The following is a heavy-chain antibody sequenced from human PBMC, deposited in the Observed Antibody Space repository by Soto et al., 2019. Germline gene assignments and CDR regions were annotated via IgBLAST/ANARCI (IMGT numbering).Heavy chain of an antibody. CDR3: ATSQSGIFFAALDI. J-gene: IGHJ3*02. CDR2: IFGSGITT. CDR1: GFNFSSDV. D-gene: IGHD1-26*01. V-gene: IGHV3-23*01. Sequence: GWSLRLSCAASGFNFSSDVMNWVRQTPGKGLEWVASIFGSGITTYYADSVKGRFTISRDNSKNTLHLQLNSLRAEDTALYYCATSQSGIFFAALDIWGQGSLVTVSS.